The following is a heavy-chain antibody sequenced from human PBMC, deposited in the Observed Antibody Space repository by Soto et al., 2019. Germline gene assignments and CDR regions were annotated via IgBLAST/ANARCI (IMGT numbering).Heavy chain of an antibody. CDR2: IWHDGSNK. Sequence: QVQLVESGGGVVQPGRSLRLSCAASGFTFSTYSMHWVRQAPGKGPEWVSLIWHDGSNKYYADSVKGRFTISRDNSKNTLYLQMHSLRAEDTAVYYCARDRVAINPSYYFDYWGQGTLVPVSS. CDR1: GFTFSTYS. CDR3: ARDRVAINPSYYFDY. D-gene: IGHD3-3*01. V-gene: IGHV3-33*01. J-gene: IGHJ4*02.